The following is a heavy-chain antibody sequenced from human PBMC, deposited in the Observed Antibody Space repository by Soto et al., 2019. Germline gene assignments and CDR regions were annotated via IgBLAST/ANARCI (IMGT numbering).Heavy chain of an antibody. J-gene: IGHJ4*02. V-gene: IGHV4-4*02. CDR2: VFHSGDT. Sequence: QVHLQESGPGLVKPSGTLSLTCVVSGGSISGRNWWSWVRQAPGKGLEWIGEVFHSGDTTYSPSLRSRVNISVDKSKNQFSLNLISVTAADTAVYYCTRLIYDSRLNYFYFDLWGQGALVTVSS. D-gene: IGHD3-22*01. CDR1: GGSISGRNW. CDR3: TRLIYDSRLNYFYFDL.